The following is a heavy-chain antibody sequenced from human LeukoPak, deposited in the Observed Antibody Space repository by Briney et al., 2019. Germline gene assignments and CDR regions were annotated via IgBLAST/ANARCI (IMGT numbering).Heavy chain of an antibody. J-gene: IGHJ4*02. CDR1: GFTFSSYS. Sequence: GGSLRLSCAASGFTFSSYSVNWVRQAPGKGLEWVSSISSSSSYIYYADSVKGRFTISRDNAKNSLYLQMNSLRAEDTAVYYCARVGWCSSTSCYEDYWGQGTLVTVSS. D-gene: IGHD2-2*01. V-gene: IGHV3-21*01. CDR2: ISSSSSYI. CDR3: ARVGWCSSTSCYEDY.